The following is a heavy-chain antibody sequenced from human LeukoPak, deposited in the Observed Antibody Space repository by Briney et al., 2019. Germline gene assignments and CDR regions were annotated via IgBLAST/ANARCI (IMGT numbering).Heavy chain of an antibody. CDR3: TRGGGGTANFIYRSDF. D-gene: IGHD2-8*02. J-gene: IGHJ4*02. CDR2: IIPIFGTV. CDR1: GGSINSFA. Sequence: SVKVSCKASGGSINSFAISWVRQAPGQGLEWMGGIIPIFGTVNHAQKFKGRVTVIADESTGTAYMELSSLRSDDSAVYYCTRGGGGTANFIYRSDFWGQGTLVTVPS. V-gene: IGHV1-69*13.